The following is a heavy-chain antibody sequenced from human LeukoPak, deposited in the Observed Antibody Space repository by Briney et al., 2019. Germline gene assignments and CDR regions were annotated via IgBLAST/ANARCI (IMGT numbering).Heavy chain of an antibody. CDR1: GGTFSSYA. V-gene: IGHV1-69*04. D-gene: IGHD2-21*02. CDR2: IIPILGIA. CDR3: ARDFYAYCGGDCYEPYYFDY. J-gene: IGHJ4*02. Sequence: ASVKVSCKASGGTFSSYAISWVRQAPGQGLEWMGRIIPILGIANYAQKFRGRVTITADKSTSTAYMELSSLRSEDTAVYYCARDFYAYCGGDCYEPYYFDYWGQGTLVTVSS.